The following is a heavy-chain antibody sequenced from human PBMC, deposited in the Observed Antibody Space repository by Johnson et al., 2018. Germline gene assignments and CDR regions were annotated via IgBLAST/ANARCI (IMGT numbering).Heavy chain of an antibody. V-gene: IGHV3-9*01. J-gene: IGHJ1*01. CDR3: AKAPVGWLGEGAEYFQH. D-gene: IGHD3-3*01. Sequence: VQLVESGGGLAQXGRSLRLSCAASGFTFDDYAMHWVRQAPGKGLEWFSGISWNSGSLGYADSVEGRFTISRDNAKNSLYLQMNSLRPEDTALYYCAKAPVGWLGEGAEYFQHWGQGTLVTVSS. CDR2: ISWNSGSL. CDR1: GFTFDDYA.